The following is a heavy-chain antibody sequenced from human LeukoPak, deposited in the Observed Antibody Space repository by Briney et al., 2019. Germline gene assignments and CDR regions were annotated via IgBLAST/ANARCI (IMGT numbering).Heavy chain of an antibody. CDR2: ISGSGGST. D-gene: IGHD3-3*01. V-gene: IGHV3-23*01. Sequence: GGSLRLSCAASGITFSSYAMSWVRQAPGKGLEWVSAISGSGGSTYYADSVKGRFTISRDNSKNTLYLQMNSLRAEDTAVYYCAKDEAIFGVVISYFDYWGQGTLVTVSS. CDR3: AKDEAIFGVVISYFDY. CDR1: GITFSSYA. J-gene: IGHJ4*02.